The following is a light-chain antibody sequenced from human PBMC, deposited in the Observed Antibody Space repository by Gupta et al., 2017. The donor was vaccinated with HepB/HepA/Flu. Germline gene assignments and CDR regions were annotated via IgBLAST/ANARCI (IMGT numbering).Light chain of an antibody. CDR1: QSLVYSDGNTY. V-gene: IGKV2-30*01. CDR3: MQGTHWEPLT. J-gene: IGKJ1*01. CDR2: KVS. Sequence: DVVMTQSPLSLPVTLGQPASISCRSSQSLVYSDGNTYLNWFQQRPGQSPRRLIYKVSNRDSGVPDRFSGSGSGTDFTLKISRVEAEDVGVYYCMQGTHWEPLTFGQGTKVEIK.